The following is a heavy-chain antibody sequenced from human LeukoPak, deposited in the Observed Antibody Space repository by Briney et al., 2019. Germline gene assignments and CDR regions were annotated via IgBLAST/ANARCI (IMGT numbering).Heavy chain of an antibody. CDR1: GFTFSDYA. Sequence: GGSLRLSCAASGFTFSDYAMSWVRRAPGKGLEWVSAISATGGSTYYADSVKGRFTISRENAKNSLYLQMNSLRAGDTAVYYCARGKMKVGANWFDPWGQGTLVTVSS. V-gene: IGHV3-23*01. CDR2: ISATGGST. J-gene: IGHJ5*02. D-gene: IGHD1-26*01. CDR3: ARGKMKVGANWFDP.